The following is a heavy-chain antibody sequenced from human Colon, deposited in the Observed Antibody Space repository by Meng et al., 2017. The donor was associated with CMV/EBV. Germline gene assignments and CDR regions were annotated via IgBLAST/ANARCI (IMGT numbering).Heavy chain of an antibody. V-gene: IGHV3-7*01. D-gene: IGHD3-3*01. CDR1: GMTLSSYW. CDR2: IKQDGSET. CDR3: ARITTFGVGLHGMDV. Sequence: GESLKISCAASGMTLSSYWMTWVRQAPGKGLEWVANIKQDGSETSYVDSVKGRFTISRDNAKNSLYLQMNSLRVEDTGVYYCARITTFGVGLHGMDVWGQGTTVTVSS. J-gene: IGHJ6*02.